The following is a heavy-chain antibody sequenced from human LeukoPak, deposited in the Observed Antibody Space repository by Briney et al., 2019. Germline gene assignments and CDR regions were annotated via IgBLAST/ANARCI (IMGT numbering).Heavy chain of an antibody. CDR1: GFTFNNYA. Sequence: PGGSLRLSCAASGFTFNNYAMSWVRQPPATGPEWVSTISGSDDNTYYADSVKGRFTISRDISKNTLYLQMNSLRADDAAVYYCANDFDHWGQGTLVTVSS. V-gene: IGHV3-23*01. J-gene: IGHJ4*02. CDR3: ANDFDH. CDR2: ISGSDDNT.